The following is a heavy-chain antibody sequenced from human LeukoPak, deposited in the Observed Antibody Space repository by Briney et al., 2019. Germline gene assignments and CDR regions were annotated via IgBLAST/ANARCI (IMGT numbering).Heavy chain of an antibody. CDR2: IYYSGST. V-gene: IGHV4-39*01. Sequence: PSETLSLTCTVSGGSISSSSYYWGWIRQPPGKGLEWIGSIYYSGSTYYNPSLKSRVTISVDTSKNQFSLKLSSVTAADTAVYYCAGHMPPYQPLYTTAMVTPFDYWGQGTLVTVSS. D-gene: IGHD5-18*01. CDR3: AGHMPPYQPLYTTAMVTPFDY. J-gene: IGHJ4*02. CDR1: GGSISSSSYY.